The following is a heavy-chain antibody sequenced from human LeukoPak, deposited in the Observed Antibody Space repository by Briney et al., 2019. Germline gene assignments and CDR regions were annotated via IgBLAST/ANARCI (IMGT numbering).Heavy chain of an antibody. CDR1: DFSLSTPGMG. J-gene: IGHJ4*02. CDR3: AHLVVTIDWRSYFDY. D-gene: IGHD3-9*01. CDR2: IYYNDDK. Sequence: SQTLSLTCTFSDFSLSTPGMGVGWIRQPPGKALEWLAFIYYNDDKRYSPSLGSRLTITRDTSKNQVVLAMTNMDPVDTATYYCAHLVVTIDWRSYFDYWGQGALVTVSS. V-gene: IGHV2-5*01.